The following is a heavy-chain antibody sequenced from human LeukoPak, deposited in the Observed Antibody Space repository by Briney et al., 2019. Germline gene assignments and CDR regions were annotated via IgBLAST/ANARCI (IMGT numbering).Heavy chain of an antibody. Sequence: SETLSPTCTVSGDSISSYYWSWIRQPPGKGLEWIGYIYYSGSTNYNPSLKSRVTISVDTSKNQFSLKLSSVTAADTAVYYCAADYSGSLPLLYWGRGTLVTVSS. CDR3: AADYSGSLPLLY. V-gene: IGHV4-59*01. CDR2: IYYSGST. CDR1: GDSISSYY. J-gene: IGHJ2*01. D-gene: IGHD1-26*01.